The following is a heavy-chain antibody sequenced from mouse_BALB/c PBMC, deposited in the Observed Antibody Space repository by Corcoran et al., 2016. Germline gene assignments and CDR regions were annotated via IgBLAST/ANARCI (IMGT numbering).Heavy chain of an antibody. CDR1: GYTFTKYG. CDR3: ARAPLEYYAMDY. Sequence: QIQLVQSGPELKKPGETVKISCKASGYTFTKYGMNWVKQAPGKGLKWMGWINTYTGEPTYADDFKGRFAFSLETSASTAYLQINNLKNEDTATYFCARAPLEYYAMDYWGQGTSVTVS. V-gene: IGHV9-3-1*01. CDR2: INTYTGEP. J-gene: IGHJ4*01.